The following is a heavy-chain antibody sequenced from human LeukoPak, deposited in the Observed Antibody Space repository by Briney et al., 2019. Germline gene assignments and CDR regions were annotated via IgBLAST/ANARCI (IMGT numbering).Heavy chain of an antibody. Sequence: NPSETLSLTCAVYGGSFSGYYWSWVRQPPGRAPEWIGEVTHSGSTNYNPSLKSRVTISVDTSKNQFSLKLSSVTAADTAVYYCARQKVATGYYFDYWGQGTLVTVSS. CDR3: ARQKVATGYYFDY. CDR2: VTHSGST. J-gene: IGHJ4*02. V-gene: IGHV4-34*01. D-gene: IGHD5-12*01. CDR1: GGSFSGYY.